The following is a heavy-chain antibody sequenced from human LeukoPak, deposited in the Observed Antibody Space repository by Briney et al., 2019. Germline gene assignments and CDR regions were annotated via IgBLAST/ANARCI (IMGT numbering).Heavy chain of an antibody. CDR2: IYYSGST. Sequence: PSETLSLTCTVSGGSVSSSGYYWGWIRQPPGKGLEWIGSIYYSGSTYYNPSLKSRVTISVDKSKNQFPLKLSSVTAADTAVYYCATLGGAAAGSRNYYYYGMDVWGQGTTVTVSS. CDR1: GGSVSSSGYY. CDR3: ATLGGAAAGSRNYYYYGMDV. V-gene: IGHV4-39*01. D-gene: IGHD6-13*01. J-gene: IGHJ6*02.